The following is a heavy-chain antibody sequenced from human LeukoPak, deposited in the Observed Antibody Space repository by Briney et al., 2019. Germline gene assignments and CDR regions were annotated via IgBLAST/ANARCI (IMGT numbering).Heavy chain of an antibody. D-gene: IGHD4-23*01. CDR3: ARVRSGGNRNFDY. V-gene: IGHV3-23*01. CDR1: GFTFSSYG. CDR2: ISGSGGST. Sequence: GGTLRLSCAASGFTFSSYGMSWVRQAPGKGLEWVSAISGSGGSTYYADSVKGRFTISRDNAKNTLYLQMNSLRAEDTAVYYCARVRSGGNRNFDYWGQGTLVTVSS. J-gene: IGHJ4*02.